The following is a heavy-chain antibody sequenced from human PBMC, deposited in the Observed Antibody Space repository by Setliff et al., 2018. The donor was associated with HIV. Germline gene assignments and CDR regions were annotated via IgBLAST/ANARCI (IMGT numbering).Heavy chain of an antibody. V-gene: IGHV4-39*02. CDR3: AREGDGHGDHEGNAFDI. CDR2: IHHSGTA. D-gene: IGHD4-17*01. J-gene: IGHJ3*02. CDR1: GGSITRTPYY. Sequence: SETLSLTCTVSGGSITRTPYYWGWIRQPPGKGLEWIGSIHHSGTAYDNPSLKSRVTISVDPSKNQFSLKLSSVTAADTAVYYCAREGDGHGDHEGNAFDIWGQGTMVTVSS.